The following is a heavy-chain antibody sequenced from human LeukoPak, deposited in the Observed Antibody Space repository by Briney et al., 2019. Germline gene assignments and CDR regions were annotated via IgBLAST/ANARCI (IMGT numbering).Heavy chain of an antibody. V-gene: IGHV3-30*02. J-gene: IGHJ4*02. Sequence: SGGSLRLSCAASGFTFSNYAMHWVHQAPGKGLEWVAFMRNDGSKKYHADSVKGRFTISGDNSKDTLYMQINSLRAEDTAVYYCARSRVGSDWTFEYWGQGTLVTVSS. D-gene: IGHD6-19*01. CDR3: ARSRVGSDWTFEY. CDR2: MRNDGSKK. CDR1: GFTFSNYA.